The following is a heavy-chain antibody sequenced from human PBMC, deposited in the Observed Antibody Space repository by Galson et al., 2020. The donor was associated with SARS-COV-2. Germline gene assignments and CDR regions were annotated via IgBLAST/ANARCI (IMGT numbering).Heavy chain of an antibody. CDR1: GFTFSDYY. CDR3: ASDAYSSSWRPRYYYYYMDV. D-gene: IGHD6-13*01. Sequence: GGSLRLSCAASGFTFSDYYMSWIRQAPGKGLEWVSYISSSSSYTNYADSVKGRFTISRDNAKNSLYLQMNSLRAEDTAVYYCASDAYSSSWRPRYYYYYMDVWGKGTTVTVSS. J-gene: IGHJ6*03. CDR2: ISSSSSYT. V-gene: IGHV3-11*05.